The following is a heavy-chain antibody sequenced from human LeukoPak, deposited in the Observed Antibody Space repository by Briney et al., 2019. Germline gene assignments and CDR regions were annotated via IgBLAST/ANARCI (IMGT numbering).Heavy chain of an antibody. CDR1: GGSISSSNHY. Sequence: SETLSLTCTVSGGSISSSNHYWGWIRQPPGKGLEWIGLISYTGSTSYNPSLKSRIIISADQSKNQFSLKVISVTAADTAVYYCARHLGSSSWLDPWGQGTLVTVSS. CDR2: ISYTGST. D-gene: IGHD2-2*01. V-gene: IGHV4-39*01. CDR3: ARHLGSSSWLDP. J-gene: IGHJ5*02.